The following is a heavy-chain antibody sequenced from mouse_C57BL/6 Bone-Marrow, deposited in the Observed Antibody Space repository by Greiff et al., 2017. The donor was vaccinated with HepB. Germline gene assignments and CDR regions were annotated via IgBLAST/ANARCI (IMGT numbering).Heavy chain of an antibody. CDR1: GFTFSSYG. CDR2: ISSGGSYT. D-gene: IGHD3-2*02. CDR3: ASRQLRLRYAMDY. J-gene: IGHJ4*01. V-gene: IGHV5-6*02. Sequence: EVKLVESGGDLVKPGGSLKLSCAASGFTFSSYGMSWVRQTPDKRLEWVATISSGGSYTYYPDSVKGRFTISRDNAKNTLYLQMSSLKSEDTAMYYCASRQLRLRYAMDYWGQGTSVTVSS.